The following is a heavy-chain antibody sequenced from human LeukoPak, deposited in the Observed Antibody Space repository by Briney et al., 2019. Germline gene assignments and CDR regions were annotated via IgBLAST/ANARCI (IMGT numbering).Heavy chain of an antibody. J-gene: IGHJ5*02. CDR3: ARGTPWAGGLDP. CDR2: INTRGGST. D-gene: IGHD1-26*01. CDR1: VYTFTSYY. Sequence: GAAVKVSCKASVYTFTSYYMHWVRQAPGQGLEWMGIINTRGGSTSHAQKFQGRVTMTRDTSTSTVYMALRSLISEDTAVYYCARGTPWAGGLDPWGQETLVTVSS. V-gene: IGHV1-46*01.